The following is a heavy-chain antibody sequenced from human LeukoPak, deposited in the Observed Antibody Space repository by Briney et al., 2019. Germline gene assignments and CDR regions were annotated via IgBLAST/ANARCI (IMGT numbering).Heavy chain of an antibody. J-gene: IGHJ3*02. V-gene: IGHV3-48*03. CDR1: GFTFSSYE. Sequence: GGSLRLSCAASGFTFSSYEMNWVRQAPGKGLEWVSYVSGSGSTIYYADSVKGRFTISRDNAKNSLYLQMNSLRAEDTAVYYCARAFHGAFDIWGQGTMVTVSS. CDR2: VSGSGSTI. D-gene: IGHD3-3*02. CDR3: ARAFHGAFDI.